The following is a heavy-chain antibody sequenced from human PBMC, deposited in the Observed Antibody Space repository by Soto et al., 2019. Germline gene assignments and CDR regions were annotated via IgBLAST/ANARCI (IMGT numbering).Heavy chain of an antibody. Sequence: PGGSLRLSCAASGFTFSDYYMAWIRQAPGRGLEWISFISGDGRSTRYADSVKGRFTISRDNAKNSLSLQMNSLRADDTAIYYCVSDSARTVVESGVEGDNWFDPWGQGTLVTVSS. V-gene: IGHV3-11*06. CDR3: VSDSARTVVESGVEGDNWFDP. D-gene: IGHD2-15*01. CDR1: GFTFSDYY. CDR2: ISGDGRST. J-gene: IGHJ5*02.